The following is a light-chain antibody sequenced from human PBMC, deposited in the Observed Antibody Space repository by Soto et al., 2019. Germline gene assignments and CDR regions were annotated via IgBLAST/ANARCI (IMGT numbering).Light chain of an antibody. V-gene: IGKV1-39*01. CDR2: AAS. CDR3: QQSYSSPVT. CDR1: QSISSS. J-gene: IGKJ4*01. Sequence: DIQVTQSPSSLSASVGDRVTITCRASQSISSSLNWYQQKRGEAPKLLMYAASSLQSGVPSRFSGSGSGTDFSLTISSLQPEDFATYYCQQSYSSPVTFGGGTKVEIK.